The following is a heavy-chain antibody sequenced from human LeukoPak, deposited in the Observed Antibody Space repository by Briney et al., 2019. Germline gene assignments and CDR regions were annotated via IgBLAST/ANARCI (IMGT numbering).Heavy chain of an antibody. CDR1: GFTFKRDW. CDR3: VRGLRWGDS. V-gene: IGHV3-74*03. J-gene: IGHJ4*02. Sequence: GGSLRLSCAASGFTFKRDWMNWVRQVPGKGLVWVSRINNDGSSIKYVDSVKGRFTISRDNAKNTLFLQMNSLRDEDTAIYYCVRGLRWGDSWGQGILVTVTS. CDR2: INNDGSSI. D-gene: IGHD3-16*01.